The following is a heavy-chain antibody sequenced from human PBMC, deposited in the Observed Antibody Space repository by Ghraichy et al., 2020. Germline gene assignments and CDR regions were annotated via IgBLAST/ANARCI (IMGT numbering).Heavy chain of an antibody. D-gene: IGHD4-23*01. CDR3: AKSPPLDNSVIYNWFDP. CDR1: GFTFSSYA. V-gene: IGHV3-23*01. CDR2: ISGSGGST. Sequence: GESLNISCAASGFTFSSYAMSWVRQAPGKGLEWVSAISGSGGSTYYADSVKGRFTISRDNSKNTLYLQMNSLRAEDTAVYYCAKSPPLDNSVIYNWFDPWGQGTLVTVSS. J-gene: IGHJ5*02.